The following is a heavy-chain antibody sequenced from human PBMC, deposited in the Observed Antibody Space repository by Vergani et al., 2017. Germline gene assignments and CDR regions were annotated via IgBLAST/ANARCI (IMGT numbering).Heavy chain of an antibody. J-gene: IGHJ4*02. CDR3: ARDGRITGTTEVDY. Sequence: EVQLVESGGGLVQPGGSLRLSCAASGFTFSSYSMNWVRQAPGKGLEWVSYISSSSSTIYYADSVKGRFTISRDNAKNSLYLQMNSLRVEDTAVYYCARDGRITGTTEVDYWGQGTLVTVSS. D-gene: IGHD1-20*01. V-gene: IGHV3-48*01. CDR2: ISSSSSTI. CDR1: GFTFSSYS.